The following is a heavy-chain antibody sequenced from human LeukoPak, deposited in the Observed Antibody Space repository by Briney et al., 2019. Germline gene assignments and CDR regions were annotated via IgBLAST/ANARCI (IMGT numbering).Heavy chain of an antibody. CDR2: MNPNSGNT. J-gene: IGHJ3*01. CDR1: GYTFTSYD. V-gene: IGHV1-8*03. CDR3: ASFVYYDSSALGAFDL. Sequence: ASVKVSCKASGYTFTSYDINWVRQATGQGLEWMGWMNPNSGNTGYAQKFQGRVTITRNTSISTAYMELSSLRSEHTDVYYCASFVYYDSSALGAFDLWGQGTMVTVSS. D-gene: IGHD3-22*01.